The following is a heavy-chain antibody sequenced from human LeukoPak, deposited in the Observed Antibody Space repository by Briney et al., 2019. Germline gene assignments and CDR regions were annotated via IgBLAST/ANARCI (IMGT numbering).Heavy chain of an antibody. V-gene: IGHV1-8*01. J-gene: IGHJ6*02. CDR3: ARVMSSYDFWSGTYYYGMDV. CDR2: MNPNSGNT. CDR1: GYTFTSYD. D-gene: IGHD3-3*01. Sequence: GASVKVSCKASGYTFTSYDINWVRQATGQGPEWMGWMNPNSGNTGYAQKFQGRVTMTRNTSISTAYMELSSLRSEDTAVYYCARVMSSYDFWSGTYYYGMDVWGQGTTVTVSS.